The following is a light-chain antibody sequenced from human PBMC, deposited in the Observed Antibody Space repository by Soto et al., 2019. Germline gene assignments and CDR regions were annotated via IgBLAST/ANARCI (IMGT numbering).Light chain of an antibody. CDR2: GAS. CDR3: HQYGIVPWT. J-gene: IGKJ1*01. V-gene: IGKV3-20*01. Sequence: EIVLTQSPGTLSLSPGERAPLSCRASQSVIYLAWYQQKPGQAPRLLFDGASNRATGIPGRFSGSGSGTDFTLTIRRMEPEESAVYYCHQYGIVPWTVGQGTKVEIK. CDR1: QSVIY.